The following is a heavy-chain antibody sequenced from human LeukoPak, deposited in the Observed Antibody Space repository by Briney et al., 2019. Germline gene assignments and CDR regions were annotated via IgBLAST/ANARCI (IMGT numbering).Heavy chain of an antibody. D-gene: IGHD5-24*01. J-gene: IGHJ4*02. CDR1: GASVSGSPYY. Sequence: SETLSLTCTVSGASVSGSPYYWGWIRQPPGKGLEWIGYIHYSGTTNYNPSLKSRVTISVDTSKNQFSLRLSSVTAADTAVYYCARERRDGYKVYFDYWGQGTLVTVSS. CDR3: ARERRDGYKVYFDY. V-gene: IGHV4-61*01. CDR2: IHYSGTT.